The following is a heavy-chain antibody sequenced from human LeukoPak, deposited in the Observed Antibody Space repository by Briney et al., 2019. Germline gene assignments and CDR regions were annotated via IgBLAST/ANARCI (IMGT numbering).Heavy chain of an antibody. Sequence: GGSLRLSCAASGFTFDDYAMHWVRQAPGKGLEWVSGISWNSGSIGYADSVKGRFTISRDNAKNSLYLQMNSLRAEDTALYYCAKSGLRITRRAFDIWGQGTMVTVSS. CDR2: ISWNSGSI. J-gene: IGHJ3*02. CDR3: AKSGLRITRRAFDI. V-gene: IGHV3-9*01. D-gene: IGHD3-10*01. CDR1: GFTFDDYA.